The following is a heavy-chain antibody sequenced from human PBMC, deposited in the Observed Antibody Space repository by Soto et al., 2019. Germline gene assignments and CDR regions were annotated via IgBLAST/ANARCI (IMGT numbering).Heavy chain of an antibody. CDR1: GDSISNLDYF. Sequence: LSLTCSVSGDSISNLDYFWAWIRQPPGQALEYIGYIYKSATTYYNPSFESRVAISVDTSKSQFSLNVTSVTAADTAVYFCARGRYCLTGRCFPNWFDSWGQGALVTVYS. D-gene: IGHD7-27*01. J-gene: IGHJ5*01. V-gene: IGHV4-30-4*01. CDR3: ARGRYCLTGRCFPNWFDS. CDR2: IYKSATT.